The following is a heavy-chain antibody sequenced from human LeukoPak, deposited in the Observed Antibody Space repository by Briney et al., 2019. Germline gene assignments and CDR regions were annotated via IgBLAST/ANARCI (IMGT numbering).Heavy chain of an antibody. Sequence: ASVKVSCKASGYTFTGYYIHWVRQAPGQGLEWMGWISAYNGNTNYAQKLQGRVTMTTDTSTSTAYMELRSLRSDDTAVYYCARNLDYGDYLYYYYYMDVWGKGTTVTVSS. CDR1: GYTFTGYY. CDR3: ARNLDYGDYLYYYYYMDV. CDR2: ISAYNGNT. V-gene: IGHV1-18*04. J-gene: IGHJ6*03. D-gene: IGHD4-17*01.